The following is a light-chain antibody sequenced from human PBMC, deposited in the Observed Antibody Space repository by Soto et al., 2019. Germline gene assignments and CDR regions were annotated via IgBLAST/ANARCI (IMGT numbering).Light chain of an antibody. V-gene: IGKV3-20*01. CDR1: QSLSSRY. J-gene: IGKJ4*02. CDR2: GAS. CDR3: QQYSSSLPT. Sequence: EIVLTQSPGTLSLSPGDRATLSCRASQSLSSRYLAWYRQQPGQAPRLLIYGASNRATGIPDRFSGSGSGKDFTITISGLEPDEVAVCYCQQYSSSLPTCGGGTMVEIK.